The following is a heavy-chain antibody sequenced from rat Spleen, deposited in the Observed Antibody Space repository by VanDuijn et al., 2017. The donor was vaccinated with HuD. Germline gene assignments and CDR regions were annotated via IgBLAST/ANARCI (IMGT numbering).Heavy chain of an antibody. CDR3: TRVTGKPYWYFDF. Sequence: EVQLVESGGGLVQPGRSLKLSCAASGFTFSSFAMAWVRQAPTKGLEWVATISPSGGSTYYRDSVKGRFTISRDNAKSTLYLQMNSLRSEDTATYYCTRVTGKPYWYFDFWGPGTMVTVSS. CDR1: GFTFSSFA. D-gene: IGHD5-1*01. J-gene: IGHJ1*01. CDR2: ISPSGGST. V-gene: IGHV5-46*01.